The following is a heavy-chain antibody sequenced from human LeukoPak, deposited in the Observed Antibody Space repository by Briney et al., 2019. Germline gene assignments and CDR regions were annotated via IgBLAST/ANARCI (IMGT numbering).Heavy chain of an antibody. Sequence: PGGSLRLSCAASGFTFSSYGMHWVRQAPDKGLEWVAFIRYDGSNKYYADSVKGRFTISRDNSKNTLYLQMNSLRAEDTAVYYCAKDCLVAAAGIAYFDYWGQGTLVTVSS. CDR2: IRYDGSNK. J-gene: IGHJ4*02. D-gene: IGHD6-13*01. V-gene: IGHV3-30*02. CDR1: GFTFSSYG. CDR3: AKDCLVAAAGIAYFDY.